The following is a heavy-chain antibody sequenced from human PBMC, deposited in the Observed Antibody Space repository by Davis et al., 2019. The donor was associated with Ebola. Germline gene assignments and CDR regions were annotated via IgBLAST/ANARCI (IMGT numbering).Heavy chain of an antibody. CDR1: GYSFTNFW. CDR3: ARGYWYFDV. Sequence: KVSCKGSGYSFTNFWIGWVRQMPGKGLEWMGIIYPGDSDTRYRPSFQGQVTISADKSISTAYLQWSSLKSSDTAMYYCARGYWYFDVWGRGTLVTVSS. J-gene: IGHJ2*01. CDR2: IYPGDSDT. V-gene: IGHV5-51*01.